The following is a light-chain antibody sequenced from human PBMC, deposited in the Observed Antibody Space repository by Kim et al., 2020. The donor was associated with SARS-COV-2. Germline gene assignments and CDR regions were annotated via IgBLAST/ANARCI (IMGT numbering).Light chain of an antibody. CDR3: QQYNTYPRT. Sequence: DIQMTQSPSTLSASVGDRVILTCRASQSVDSWLAWYQQKPGKAPKRLIYDATGLQSGVPSRFSASGSETEFTLTISSLQPDDFATYYCQQYNTYPRTFGQGTKVDIK. CDR1: QSVDSW. V-gene: IGKV1-5*01. CDR2: DAT. J-gene: IGKJ1*01.